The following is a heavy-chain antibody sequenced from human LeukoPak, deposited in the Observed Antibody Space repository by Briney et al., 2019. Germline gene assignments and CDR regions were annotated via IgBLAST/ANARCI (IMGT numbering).Heavy chain of an antibody. J-gene: IGHJ4*02. CDR2: INPNSGGT. V-gene: IGHV1-2*06. Sequence: ASVKVSCKASGYTFTGYYMHWVRQAPGQGLEWMGRINPNSGGTNYAQKFQGRVTMTRDTSISTAYMELSRLRSDDTAVYYCAREAYYDSSGYYYWGQRTLVTVSS. D-gene: IGHD3-22*01. CDR1: GYTFTGYY. CDR3: AREAYYDSSGYYY.